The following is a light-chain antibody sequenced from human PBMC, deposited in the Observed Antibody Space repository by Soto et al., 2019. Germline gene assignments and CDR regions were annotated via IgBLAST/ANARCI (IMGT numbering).Light chain of an antibody. CDR3: SSYTSSSTLV. CDR2: EVS. J-gene: IGLJ2*01. V-gene: IGLV2-14*01. CDR1: SSDVGGYNY. Sequence: QSALTQPASVSGSPGQSITISCTGSSSDVGGYNYVSWYQQHPGKAPKLMIYEVSNRPSGISNRFSGSKSGNTVSLTLSGLQAEDEADYYCSSYTSSSTLVFGGGTKLIVL.